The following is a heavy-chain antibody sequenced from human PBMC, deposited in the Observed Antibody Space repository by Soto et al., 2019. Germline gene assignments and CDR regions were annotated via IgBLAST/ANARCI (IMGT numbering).Heavy chain of an antibody. D-gene: IGHD6-13*01. V-gene: IGHV1-24*01. CDR1: GYTLTELS. CDR3: ATGWYGGYYFDY. CDR2: FDPEDGET. J-gene: IGHJ4*02. Sequence: ASVKVSCKVSGYTLTELSMHWVRQAPGKGLEWMGGFDPEDGETIYAQKFQGGVTMTEDTSTDTAYMELSSLRSEDTAVYYCATGWYGGYYFDYWGQGTLVTVSS.